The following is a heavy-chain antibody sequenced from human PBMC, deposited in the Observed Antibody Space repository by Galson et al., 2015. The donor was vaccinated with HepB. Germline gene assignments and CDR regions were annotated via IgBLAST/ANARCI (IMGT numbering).Heavy chain of an antibody. V-gene: IGHV1-69*13. Sequence: SVKVSCKASGGTFSSYAISWVRQAPGQGLEWMGGIIPIFGTANYAQKFQGRVTITADESTSTAYMELSSLRSEDTAVYYCAREYYGSGSYLGSAFDIWGQGTMVTVSS. J-gene: IGHJ3*02. D-gene: IGHD3-10*01. CDR1: GGTFSSYA. CDR2: IIPIFGTA. CDR3: AREYYGSGSYLGSAFDI.